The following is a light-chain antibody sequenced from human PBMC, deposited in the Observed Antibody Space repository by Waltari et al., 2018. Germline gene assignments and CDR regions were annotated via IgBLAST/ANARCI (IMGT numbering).Light chain of an antibody. CDR2: GAS. J-gene: IGKJ2*01. V-gene: IGKV3-20*01. CDR1: QSLTKKY. Sequence: VLTQSPGNLSLSPGSRATLSCRASQSLTKKYLAWYQQKPGQAPRLLIYGASSRAAGVPDRFSGSGSGTDFTLTISRLEPDDFAVYYCQQYGSSIMYTFGQGTKLEIK. CDR3: QQYGSSIMYT.